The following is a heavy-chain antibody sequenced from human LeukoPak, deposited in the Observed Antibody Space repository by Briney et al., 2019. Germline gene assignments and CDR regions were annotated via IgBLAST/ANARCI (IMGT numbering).Heavy chain of an antibody. Sequence: SETLSLTCTVSGGSISSSSYYWGWIRQPPGKGLEWIGSIYYSGSTYYNPSLKSRVTISVDTSKNQFSLKLSSVTAADTAVYYCARQLVLRYFAWSHYGGQGTLVTVSS. CDR2: IYYSGST. CDR1: GGSISSSSYY. D-gene: IGHD3-9*01. J-gene: IGHJ4*02. V-gene: IGHV4-39*01. CDR3: ARQLVLRYFAWSHY.